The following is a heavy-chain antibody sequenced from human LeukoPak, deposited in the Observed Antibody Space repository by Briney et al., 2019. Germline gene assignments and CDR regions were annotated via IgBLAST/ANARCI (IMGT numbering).Heavy chain of an antibody. CDR3: AKASLRITIFGVPTDY. CDR2: ISGSGGST. D-gene: IGHD3-3*01. CDR1: GFTFSSYA. J-gene: IGHJ4*02. V-gene: IGHV3-23*01. Sequence: GGSLRLFCAASGFTFSSYAMSWVRQAPGKGLEWVSAISGSGGSTYYADSVKGRFTISRDNSKNTLYLQMNSLRAEDTAVYYCAKASLRITIFGVPTDYWGQGTLVTVSS.